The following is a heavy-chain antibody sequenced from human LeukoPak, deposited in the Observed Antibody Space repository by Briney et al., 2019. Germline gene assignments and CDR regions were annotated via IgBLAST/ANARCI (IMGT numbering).Heavy chain of an antibody. V-gene: IGHV4-39*01. D-gene: IGHD6-19*01. CDR1: GGSISSGDYY. CDR3: ARRSSGWYIDY. Sequence: SQTLSLTCTVSGGSISSGDYYWSWIRQPPGKGLEWIGSIYYSGSTYYNPSLKSRVTIYVDTSKNQFSLKLSSVTAADTAVYYCARRSSGWYIDYWGQGTLVTVSS. CDR2: IYYSGST. J-gene: IGHJ4*02.